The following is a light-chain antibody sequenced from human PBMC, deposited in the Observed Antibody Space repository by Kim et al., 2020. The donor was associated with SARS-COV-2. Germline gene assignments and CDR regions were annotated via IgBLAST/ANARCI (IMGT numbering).Light chain of an antibody. V-gene: IGLV2-14*03. Sequence: QSITISCTETRSDVGGYNYVSRYQQHPGKAPKLMIYDVSNRPSGVSNRFSGSKSGNTASLTISGLQAEDEADYYCSSYTSSSTLEVFGTGTKVTVL. CDR3: SSYTSSSTLEV. CDR1: RSDVGGYNY. J-gene: IGLJ1*01. CDR2: DVS.